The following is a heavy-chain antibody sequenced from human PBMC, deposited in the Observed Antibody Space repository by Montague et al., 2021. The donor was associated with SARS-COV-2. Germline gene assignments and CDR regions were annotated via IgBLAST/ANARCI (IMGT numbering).Heavy chain of an antibody. D-gene: IGHD6-19*01. V-gene: IGHV4-39*07. Sequence: SETLSLTCTVSGGSISSSSYYWGWIRQPPGKGLEWIGEISHSGSTNYNPSLRNRVTISVDTSKNQLSLKMKSVIAADTAIYYCAAQWLGWKWFDPWGQGTPVTVSS. J-gene: IGHJ5*02. CDR1: GGSISSSSYY. CDR2: ISHSGST. CDR3: AAQWLGWKWFDP.